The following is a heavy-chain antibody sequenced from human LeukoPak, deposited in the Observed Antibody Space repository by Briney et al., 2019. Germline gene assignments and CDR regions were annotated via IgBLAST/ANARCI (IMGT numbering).Heavy chain of an antibody. J-gene: IGHJ4*02. Sequence: SVKVSCKASGGTFSSYAISWVRQAPGQGLEWMGGVIPMFATANYAPKFQDRVTITADESTSTAYMELRSLRSEDTAVYHCARGLHGDYGYFDYWGQRTLVTVSS. D-gene: IGHD4-17*01. CDR3: ARGLHGDYGYFDY. CDR1: GGTFSSYA. CDR2: VIPMFATA. V-gene: IGHV1-69*13.